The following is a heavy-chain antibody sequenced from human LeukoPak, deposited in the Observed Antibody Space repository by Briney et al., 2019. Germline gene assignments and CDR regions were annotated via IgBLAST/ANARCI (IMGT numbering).Heavy chain of an antibody. V-gene: IGHV4-59*11. CDR2: IYYSGST. D-gene: IGHD3-22*01. Sequence: TETLSLTCTVSGGSISSHYWSWIRQPPGKGLEWIGYIYYSGSTNYNPSLKSRVTTSVDTSKNQFSLRLSSVTAADTAVYYCARGYDSSGYYFDYWGQGALVTVSS. J-gene: IGHJ4*02. CDR3: ARGYDSSGYYFDY. CDR1: GGSISSHY.